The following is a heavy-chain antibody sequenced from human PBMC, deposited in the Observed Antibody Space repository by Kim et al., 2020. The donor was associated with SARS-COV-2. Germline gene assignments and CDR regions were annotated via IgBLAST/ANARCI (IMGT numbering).Heavy chain of an antibody. V-gene: IGHV5-10-1*01. CDR2: IDPSDSYT. CDR3: ARHAAASSNWFDP. CDR1: GYSFTSYW. D-gene: IGHD2-2*01. Sequence: GESLKISCKGSGYSFTSYWISWVRQMPGKGLEWMGRIDPSDSYTNYSPSFQGHVTISADKSISTAYLQWSSLKASDTAMYYCARHAAASSNWFDPWGQGTLVTVSS. J-gene: IGHJ5*02.